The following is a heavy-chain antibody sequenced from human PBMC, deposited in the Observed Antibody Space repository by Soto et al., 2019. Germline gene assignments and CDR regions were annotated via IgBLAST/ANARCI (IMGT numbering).Heavy chain of an antibody. D-gene: IGHD3-10*01. Sequence: SETLSLTCTVSGGSISSHYWSWIRQPPGQGLEWIGYIYYSGSTNYNPSLKSRVTISVDTSKSQFSLRLSSVTAADTAVYYCARKYHFGSGSYLYYFDYWGQGGLVTVSS. V-gene: IGHV4-59*08. CDR1: GGSISSHY. CDR3: ARKYHFGSGSYLYYFDY. CDR2: IYYSGST. J-gene: IGHJ4*02.